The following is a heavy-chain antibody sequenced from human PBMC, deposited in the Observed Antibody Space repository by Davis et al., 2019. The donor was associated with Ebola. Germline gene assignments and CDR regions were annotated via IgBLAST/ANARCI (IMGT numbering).Heavy chain of an antibody. CDR1: GFTFSSYE. Sequence: PGGSLRLSCAASGFTFSSYEMNWVRQAPGKGLEWVSYISNSGNTIYYADSVKGRFTISRDNAKNSLYLQMNSLRAEDTAIYYCAKDSGWQMSPWGQGTLVTVSS. CDR3: AKDSGWQMSP. J-gene: IGHJ5*02. V-gene: IGHV3-48*03. CDR2: ISNSGNTI. D-gene: IGHD6-19*01.